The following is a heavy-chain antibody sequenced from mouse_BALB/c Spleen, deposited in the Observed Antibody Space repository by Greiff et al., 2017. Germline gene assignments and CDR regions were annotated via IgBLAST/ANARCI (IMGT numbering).Heavy chain of an antibody. D-gene: IGHD2-3*01. V-gene: IGHV3-6*02. CDR2: ISYDGSN. J-gene: IGHJ2*01. Sequence: DVQLQESGPGLVKPSQSLSLTCSVTGYSITSGYYWNWIRQFPGNKLEWMGYISYDGSNNYNPSLKNRISITRDTSKNQFFLKLNSVTTEDTATYYCARAFYDSSFDYWGQGTTLTVSS. CDR3: ARAFYDSSFDY. CDR1: GYSITSGYY.